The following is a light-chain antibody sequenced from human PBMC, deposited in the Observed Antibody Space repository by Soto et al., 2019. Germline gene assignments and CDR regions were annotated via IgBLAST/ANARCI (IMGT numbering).Light chain of an antibody. CDR1: QSVFYSSNNKNY. J-gene: IGKJ1*01. V-gene: IGKV4-1*01. CDR3: QQYYSTPWT. CDR2: CAS. Sequence: DIVMTQSPDSLAVSLGERATINCKSSQSVFYSSNNKNYLAWYQQKPGQPPKLLIYCASTRESGVPDRFSGSGSGTDFTLTISSLQAEDVAVYYCQQYYSTPWTFGQGTKLEIK.